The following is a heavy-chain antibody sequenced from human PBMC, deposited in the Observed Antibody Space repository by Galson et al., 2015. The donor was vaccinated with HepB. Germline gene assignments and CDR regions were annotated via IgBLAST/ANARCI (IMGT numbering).Heavy chain of an antibody. CDR1: GFTFSSYG. Sequence: SLRLSCAASGFTFSSYGMHWVRQAPGKGLEWVAVISYDGSNKYYADSVKGRFTISGDNSKNTLYLQMNSLRAEDTAVYYCANSHFDYWGQGTLVTVSS. CDR2: ISYDGSNK. J-gene: IGHJ4*02. V-gene: IGHV3-30*18. CDR3: ANSHFDY.